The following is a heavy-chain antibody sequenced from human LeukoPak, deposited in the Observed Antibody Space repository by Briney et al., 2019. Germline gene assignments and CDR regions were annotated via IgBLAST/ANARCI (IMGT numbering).Heavy chain of an antibody. CDR3: ARDSSSWTRYYYYYYMDV. V-gene: IGHV4-34*01. D-gene: IGHD6-13*01. J-gene: IGHJ6*03. CDR2: INHSGST. CDR1: GFTFSSYG. Sequence: GSLRLSCAASGFTFSSYGMSWVRQPPGKGLEWIGEINHSGSTNYNPSLKSRVTISVDTSKNQFSLKLSSVTAADTAVYYCARDSSSWTRYYYYYYMDVWGKGTTVTVSS.